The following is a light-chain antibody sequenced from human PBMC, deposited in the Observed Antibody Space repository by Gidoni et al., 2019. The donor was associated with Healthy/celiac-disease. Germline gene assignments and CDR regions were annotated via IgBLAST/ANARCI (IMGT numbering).Light chain of an antibody. CDR1: PSISSY. V-gene: IGKV1-39*01. Sequence: DMQMTQAPSSLSASVGDRVTITCRASPSISSYLNWYQQKPGQAPKLLIYAASSLHSGVPSRFSGSGSGTDFSLTISSLQPEDFATYYCQQSYSTPYPLGQGTKLEIK. CDR3: QQSYSTPYP. CDR2: AAS. J-gene: IGKJ2*01.